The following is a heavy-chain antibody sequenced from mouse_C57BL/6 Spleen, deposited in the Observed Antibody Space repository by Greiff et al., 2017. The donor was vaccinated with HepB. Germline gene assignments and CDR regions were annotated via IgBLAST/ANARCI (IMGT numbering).Heavy chain of an antibody. CDR3: ARRNWDAY. J-gene: IGHJ3*01. CDR1: GYTFTDYY. Sequence: VQLQQSGPELVKPGASVKISCKASGYTFTDYYMNWVKQSHGKSLEWIGDINPNNGGTSYNQKFKGKATLTVDKSSSTAYMELRSLTSEDSAVYYCARRNWDAYWGQGTLVTVSA. D-gene: IGHD4-1*01. V-gene: IGHV1-26*01. CDR2: INPNNGGT.